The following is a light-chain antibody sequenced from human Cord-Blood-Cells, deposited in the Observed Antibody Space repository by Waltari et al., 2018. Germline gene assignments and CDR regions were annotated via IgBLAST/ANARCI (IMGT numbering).Light chain of an antibody. CDR3: SSYAGSNNYV. CDR1: SSDVGGYNY. Sequence: QSALTQPPSASGSPGQSVTISCTGTSSDVGGYNYVSWYQQHPGKAPKLMIYEVSKRPSGVPYRFSGSKSGNMASLTVSGLQAEDEADYYCSSYAGSNNYVFGTGTKVTVL. V-gene: IGLV2-8*01. J-gene: IGLJ1*01. CDR2: EVS.